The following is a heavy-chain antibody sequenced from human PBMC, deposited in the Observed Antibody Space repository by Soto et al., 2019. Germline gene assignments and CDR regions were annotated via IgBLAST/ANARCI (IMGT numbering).Heavy chain of an antibody. J-gene: IGHJ2*01. D-gene: IGHD1-1*01. CDR1: GYNFISYW. CDR2: IFPGDSDT. Sequence: PGESLKISCKASGYNFISYWIGLARQIPGRVLEVGAIIFPGDSDTTYSPSFQGRVSVSVDKSSTSVYLHWSGLTASDSGIYSCARQITGNEILPGSRYRYFDLWGRGTRVTVSS. V-gene: IGHV5-51*01. CDR3: ARQITGNEILPGSRYRYFDL.